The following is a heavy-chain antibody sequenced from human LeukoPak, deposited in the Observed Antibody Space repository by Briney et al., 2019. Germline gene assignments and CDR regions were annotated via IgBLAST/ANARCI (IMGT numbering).Heavy chain of an antibody. Sequence: ASVTVSCTASGYTFTSYGISWVRQATGQGLEWMGWISAYNGNTIYAQRLQGRVTMTTDTSTSTAYMGLRSLSSDDTAVYYFARGVPYYFDYWGQGTLVTVSS. V-gene: IGHV1-18*01. D-gene: IGHD3-10*01. J-gene: IGHJ4*02. CDR2: ISAYNGNT. CDR1: GYTFTSYG. CDR3: ARGVPYYFDY.